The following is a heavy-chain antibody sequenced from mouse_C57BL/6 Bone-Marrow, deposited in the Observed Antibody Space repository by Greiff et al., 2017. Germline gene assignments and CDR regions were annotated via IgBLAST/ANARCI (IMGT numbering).Heavy chain of an antibody. CDR2: ISDGGSYT. V-gene: IGHV5-4*01. D-gene: IGHD1-1*01. CDR3: ARETTVVDYDAMDY. J-gene: IGHJ4*01. Sequence: EVQRVESGGGLVKPGGSLKLSCAASGFTFSSYAMSWVRQTPEKRLEWVATISDGGSYTYYPDNVKGRFTISRDKAKNNLYLQMSQLKSEDTAMYYCARETTVVDYDAMDYWVQGTSVTVSA. CDR1: GFTFSSYA.